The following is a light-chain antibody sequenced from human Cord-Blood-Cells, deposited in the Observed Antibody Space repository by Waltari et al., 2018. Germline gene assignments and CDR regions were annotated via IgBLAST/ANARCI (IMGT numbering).Light chain of an antibody. CDR2: DAS. CDR1: QDISNY. CDR3: QQYDNLPLT. V-gene: IGKV1-33*01. Sequence: DIQMTQSPSSLSASVGDRVTITCQASQDISNYLNWYQQKPGKAPKLLIYDASNVETGVPSRFSGSGSGTYFTFTISSLQPEDIATYYCQQYDNLPLTFGGGTKVEIK. J-gene: IGKJ4*01.